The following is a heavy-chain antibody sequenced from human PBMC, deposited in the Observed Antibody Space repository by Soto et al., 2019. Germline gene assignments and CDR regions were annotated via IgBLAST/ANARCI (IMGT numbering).Heavy chain of an antibody. D-gene: IGHD4-4*01. V-gene: IGHV4-59*08. Sequence: QVQLQESGPGLVKPSETLSLTCTVSGGSISNYYWSWIRQPPGKGLEWIEYIYYSGSTNYNPSLKNRVTISVDTSKNQFSLRLSSVTAADTAVYYCARHALQTYYYYMDVWGKGTTVTVSS. J-gene: IGHJ6*03. CDR2: IYYSGST. CDR1: GGSISNYY. CDR3: ARHALQTYYYYMDV.